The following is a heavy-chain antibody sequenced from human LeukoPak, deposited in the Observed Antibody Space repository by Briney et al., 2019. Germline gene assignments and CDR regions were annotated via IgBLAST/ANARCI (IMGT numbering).Heavy chain of an antibody. V-gene: IGHV3-23*01. J-gene: IGHJ4*02. CDR1: GFTFSSCA. D-gene: IGHD6-13*01. CDR3: AKPGGSSWSPYFDY. Sequence: PGGSLRLSCAASGFTFSSCAMSWVRQAPGKGLEWVSTISGGGGNIYYADSVKGRFTISRDNSKNTLSLQMNSLRAEDTAVYYCAKPGGSSWSPYFDYWGQGTLVTVSS. CDR2: ISGGGGNI.